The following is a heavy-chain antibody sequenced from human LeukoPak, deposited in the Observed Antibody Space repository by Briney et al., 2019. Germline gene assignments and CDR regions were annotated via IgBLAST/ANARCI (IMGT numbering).Heavy chain of an antibody. V-gene: IGHV4-39*07. Sequence: SETLSLTCTVSGGSITSSGFYWGWIRQPPGKGLEWIGNIYYGGSAYYNPSLKSRVTVSVDTSKNQFSLKLSSVTAADTAVYYCARQPNIVVVDNWFDPWGQGTLVAVSS. D-gene: IGHD2-15*01. J-gene: IGHJ5*02. CDR1: GGSITSSGFY. CDR3: ARQPNIVVVDNWFDP. CDR2: IYYGGSA.